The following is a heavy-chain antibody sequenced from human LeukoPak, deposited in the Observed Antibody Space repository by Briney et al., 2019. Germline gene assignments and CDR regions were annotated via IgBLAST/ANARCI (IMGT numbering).Heavy chain of an antibody. Sequence: ASVKVSCKASEYTFTGYYMHWVRRAPGQGLEWMGWINPNSGGTNYAQKFQGRVAMTRDTSISTAYMELSRLTSDDTAVYYCARDDYYYDSSGYYNFYYWGQGTLVTVSS. CDR2: INPNSGGT. CDR1: EYTFTGYY. D-gene: IGHD3-22*01. CDR3: ARDDYYYDSSGYYNFYY. V-gene: IGHV1-2*02. J-gene: IGHJ4*02.